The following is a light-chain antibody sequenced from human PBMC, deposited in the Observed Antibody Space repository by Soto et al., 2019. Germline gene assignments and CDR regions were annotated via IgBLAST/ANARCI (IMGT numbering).Light chain of an antibody. CDR3: QHYGTSLYT. Sequence: DIVLTQSPGTLSLSPGERATLSCRASQIISAPNLGGYQQKPGQAPRLLIYGASSRATGIPDRFSGSGSGTDFTLTISRLEPEDFAVYYCQHYGTSLYTFGQGTKLEIK. CDR2: GAS. CDR1: QIISAPN. V-gene: IGKV3-20*01. J-gene: IGKJ2*01.